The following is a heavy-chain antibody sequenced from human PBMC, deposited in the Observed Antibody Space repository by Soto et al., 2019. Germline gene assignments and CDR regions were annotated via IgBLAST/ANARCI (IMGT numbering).Heavy chain of an antibody. CDR2: IYYSGST. J-gene: IGHJ5*02. V-gene: IGHV4-30-4*01. CDR1: GGSISSGDYY. Sequence: SETLSLTCTVSGGSISSGDYYWSWIRQPPGKGLEWIGYIYYSGSTYYNPSLKSRVTISVDTSKNQFSLKLSSVTAADTAVYYCARAIRRGYCSSTSCYWLDPGGQGTLVTVSS. D-gene: IGHD2-2*01. CDR3: ARAIRRGYCSSTSCYWLDP.